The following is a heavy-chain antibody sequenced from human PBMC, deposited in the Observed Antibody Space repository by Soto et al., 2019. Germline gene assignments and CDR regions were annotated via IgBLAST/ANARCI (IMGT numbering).Heavy chain of an antibody. Sequence: PGGSLRLSCAASGFTFSNAWMSWVRQAPGKGLEWVGRIKSKTDGGTTDYAAPVKGRFTISRDNAKNSLYLQMNSLRAEDTAVYYCARDADIVVVPAANYGMDVWGQGTTVTVSS. CDR3: ARDADIVVVPAANYGMDV. D-gene: IGHD2-2*01. J-gene: IGHJ6*02. CDR1: GFTFSNAW. V-gene: IGHV3-15*01. CDR2: IKSKTDGGTT.